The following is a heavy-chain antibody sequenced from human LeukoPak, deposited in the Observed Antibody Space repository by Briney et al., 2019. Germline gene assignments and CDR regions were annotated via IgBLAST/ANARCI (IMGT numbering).Heavy chain of an antibody. J-gene: IGHJ3*02. V-gene: IGHV1-69*05. CDR3: ARGYTAMAHAFDI. D-gene: IGHD5-18*01. CDR1: GGTFSSYA. CDR2: IIPIFGTA. Sequence: SVKVSCKASGGTFSSYAISWVRQAPGQGLEWMGRIIPIFGTADYAQKFQGRVTITTDESTSTAYMELSSLRSEDTAVYYCARGYTAMAHAFDIWGQGTMVTVSS.